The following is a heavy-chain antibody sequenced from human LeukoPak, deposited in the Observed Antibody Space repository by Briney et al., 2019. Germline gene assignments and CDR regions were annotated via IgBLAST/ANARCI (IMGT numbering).Heavy chain of an antibody. CDR3: ARDLQIGFDSSSLYYFDY. CDR2: IYYSGST. V-gene: IGHV4-39*07. D-gene: IGHD3-22*01. Sequence: SETLSLTCTVSGGSISSSSYYWGWIRQPPGKGLEWIGSIYYSGSTYFNPSLKSRVTISVDTSKNQFSLKLSSVTAADTAVYYCARDLQIGFDSSSLYYFDYWGQGTLVTVSS. CDR1: GGSISSSSYY. J-gene: IGHJ4*02.